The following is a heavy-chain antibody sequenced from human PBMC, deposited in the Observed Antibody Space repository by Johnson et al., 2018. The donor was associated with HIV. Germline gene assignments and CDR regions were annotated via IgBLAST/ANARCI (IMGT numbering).Heavy chain of an antibody. CDR1: GFTFSSYG. D-gene: IGHD5-24*01. J-gene: IGHJ3*01. Sequence: VQLVESGGGVVQPGRSLRLSCAASGFTFSSYGMHWVRQAPGKGLEWVSYISSTGSSIKYVDSVKGRFTISRDNPKNSLYLQMNSLRAEDTAVYYCAREMAWEDAFDVWGQGTVVTVSS. V-gene: IGHV3-48*04. CDR2: ISSTGSSI. CDR3: AREMAWEDAFDV.